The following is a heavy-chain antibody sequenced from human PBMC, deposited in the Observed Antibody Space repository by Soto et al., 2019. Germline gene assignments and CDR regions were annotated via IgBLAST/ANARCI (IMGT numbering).Heavy chain of an antibody. Sequence: QVQLVQSGAEVKKPGALVKVSCKASGYTFTSYAVHWVRQAPGQRLEWMGWINAGNGNTKYSQKFQGRVTITRDTSANTSYMELSSLRSEDTAVYYCARDSGGMDVWGQGTTVTVSS. J-gene: IGHJ6*02. CDR2: INAGNGNT. CDR1: GYTFTSYA. CDR3: ARDSGGMDV. V-gene: IGHV1-3*01.